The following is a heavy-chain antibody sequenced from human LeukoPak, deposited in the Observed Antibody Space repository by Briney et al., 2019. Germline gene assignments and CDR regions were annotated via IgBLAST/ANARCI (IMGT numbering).Heavy chain of an antibody. Sequence: SETLSLTCAVYGENFSIYFYSWIRQPPGKGLEWIGEINHGGSTSYNPSLKSRVTISVDTSKNQFSLKLSSVTAADTAVYYCARAKGEMATSPLGYWGQGTLVTVSS. CDR2: INHGGST. CDR1: GENFSIYF. CDR3: ARAKGEMATSPLGY. V-gene: IGHV4-34*01. D-gene: IGHD5-24*01. J-gene: IGHJ4*02.